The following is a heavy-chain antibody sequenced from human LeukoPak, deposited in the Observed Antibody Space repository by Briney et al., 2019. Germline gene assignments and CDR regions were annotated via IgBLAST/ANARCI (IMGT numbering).Heavy chain of an antibody. V-gene: IGHV3-48*02. D-gene: IGHD1-26*01. CDR1: GFTFNSYS. CDR3: ARILSGSGSYGAFDI. CDR2: ISSSSTM. Sequence: GGSLRLSCAASGFTFNSYSMNWVRQAPGNGLEWVSYISSSSTMSYADSVKGRFTISRDNAKNSLYLQMNSLRDEDTAVYYCARILSGSGSYGAFDIWGQGTMVTVS. J-gene: IGHJ3*02.